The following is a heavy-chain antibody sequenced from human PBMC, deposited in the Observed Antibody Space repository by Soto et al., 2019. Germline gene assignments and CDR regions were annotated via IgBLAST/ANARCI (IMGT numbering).Heavy chain of an antibody. CDR2: IYHSGST. CDR1: CGSISSGGYS. V-gene: IGHV4-30-2*01. Sequence: SETLSLTCAVSCGSISSGGYSWSWIRQPPGKGLEWIGYIYHSGSTYYNPSLKSRVTISVDRSKNQFSLKLSSVTAADTAVYYCAISPVAGSGGYYFDYWGQGTLVTVSS. D-gene: IGHD6-19*01. J-gene: IGHJ4*02. CDR3: AISPVAGSGGYYFDY.